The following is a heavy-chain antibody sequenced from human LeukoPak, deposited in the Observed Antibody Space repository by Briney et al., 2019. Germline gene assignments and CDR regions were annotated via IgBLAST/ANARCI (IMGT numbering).Heavy chain of an antibody. V-gene: IGHV1-69*01. D-gene: IGHD3-22*01. CDR3: ARGRDPGSGYHFDY. Sequence: GIIPIFGTANYAQKFQGRVTITADESTSTAYMELSSLRSEDTAVYYCARGRDPGSGYHFDYWGQGTLVTVSS. J-gene: IGHJ4*02. CDR2: IIPIFGTA.